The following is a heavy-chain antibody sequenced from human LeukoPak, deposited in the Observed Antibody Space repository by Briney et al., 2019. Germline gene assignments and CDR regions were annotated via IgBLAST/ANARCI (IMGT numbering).Heavy chain of an antibody. CDR3: ARASYSNYVSYYYYYMDV. V-gene: IGHV4-59*01. D-gene: IGHD4-11*01. CDR1: GGSISSYY. J-gene: IGHJ6*03. CDR2: IYYSGST. Sequence: PSETLSLTCTVSGGSISSYYWSWIRQPPGKGLEWIGYIYYSGSTNYNPSLKSRVTISVDTPKNQFSLKLSSVTAADTAVYYCARASYSNYVSYYYYYMDVWGKGTTVTVSS.